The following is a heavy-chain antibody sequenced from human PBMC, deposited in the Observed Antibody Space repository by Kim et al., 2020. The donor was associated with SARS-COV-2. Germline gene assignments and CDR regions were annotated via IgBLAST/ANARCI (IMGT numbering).Heavy chain of an antibody. V-gene: IGHV3-49*03. CDR2: IRTKGYGGT. J-gene: IGHJ4*02. Sequence: GGSLRLSCTTSGFSFRDSFMSWFRQAPGKGLEWVGFIRTKGYGGTEYAESVKGRFTISRDDAKNIAYLQMDSLKTEDTAVYYCTRGHTSVLYWGQGTLVT. D-gene: IGHD1-1*01. CDR3: TRGHTSVLY. CDR1: GFSFRDSF.